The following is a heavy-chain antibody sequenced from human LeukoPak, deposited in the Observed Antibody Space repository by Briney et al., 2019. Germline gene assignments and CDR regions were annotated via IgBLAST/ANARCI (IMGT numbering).Heavy chain of an antibody. Sequence: GGSLRLSCAASGITVSSNYMSWVRQAPGKGLEWVSVIYSGGSAYYADSVKGRFTISRDNSKNTLYLHMNSLRAEDTAVYYCARFVISSSGYYDYFDYWGQGTLVTVSS. CDR2: IYSGGSA. D-gene: IGHD3-22*01. J-gene: IGHJ4*02. CDR1: GITVSSNY. V-gene: IGHV3-66*01. CDR3: ARFVISSSGYYDYFDY.